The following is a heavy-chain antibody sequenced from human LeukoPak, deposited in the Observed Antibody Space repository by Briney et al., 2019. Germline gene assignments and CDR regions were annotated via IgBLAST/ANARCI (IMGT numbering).Heavy chain of an antibody. J-gene: IGHJ4*02. Sequence: PGGSLRLSCAASGFTVNSNSMSWVRQAPGKGLEWVSVISAGGGSTYYADSVKGRFTISRDNSKNTLYLQMNSLRVEVTAVYYCASGGFIGLIKRAFDYWGQGTLVTVSS. CDR2: ISAGGGST. CDR3: ASGGFIGLIKRAFDY. D-gene: IGHD2-8*01. CDR1: GFTVNSNS. V-gene: IGHV3-23*01.